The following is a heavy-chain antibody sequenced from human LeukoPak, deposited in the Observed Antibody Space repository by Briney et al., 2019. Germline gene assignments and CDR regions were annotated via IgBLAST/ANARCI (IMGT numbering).Heavy chain of an antibody. CDR2: INYSGSI. J-gene: IGHJ4*02. CDR3: ARYVVNGSRKYYFDY. CDR1: GGSVSSPAYF. D-gene: IGHD3-10*01. Sequence: SETLSLTCTVSGGSVSSPAYFWSWNRQPPGKGLEWIGTINYSGSIYYNPSLKSRVTISLDTSENQFSLKLSSVTAADTAVYYCARYVVNGSRKYYFDYWGQGTLVTVSS. V-gene: IGHV4-39*01.